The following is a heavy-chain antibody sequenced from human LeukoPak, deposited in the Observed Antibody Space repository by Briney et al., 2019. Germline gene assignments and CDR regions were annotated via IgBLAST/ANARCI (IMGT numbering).Heavy chain of an antibody. CDR2: ISRSGDST. Sequence: PGGSLRLSCAASGFTFSSYFMTWVRQAPGKGLEWVSTISRSGDSTYYADSVKGRFTISRDNSKNTLCLQMNSLRAEDTAVYYCAKGGDTSCHGCWFDPWGQGTLVTVSS. CDR3: AKGGDTSCHGCWFDP. D-gene: IGHD2-2*01. CDR1: GFTFSSYF. J-gene: IGHJ5*02. V-gene: IGHV3-23*01.